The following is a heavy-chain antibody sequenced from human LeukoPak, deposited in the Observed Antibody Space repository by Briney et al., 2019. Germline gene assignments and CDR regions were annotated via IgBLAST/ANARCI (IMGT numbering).Heavy chain of an antibody. CDR2: IYTSGST. CDR1: GGSISSYY. V-gene: IGHV4-4*07. D-gene: IGHD3-3*01. Sequence: PSETLSLTCTVSGGSISSYYWSWIRRPAGKGLEWIGRIYTSGSTNYNPSLKSRVTMSVDTSKNQFSLKLSSVTAADTAVYYCAREGKGPFLELLWRYYYMDVWGKGTTVTVSS. CDR3: AREGKGPFLELLWRYYYMDV. J-gene: IGHJ6*03.